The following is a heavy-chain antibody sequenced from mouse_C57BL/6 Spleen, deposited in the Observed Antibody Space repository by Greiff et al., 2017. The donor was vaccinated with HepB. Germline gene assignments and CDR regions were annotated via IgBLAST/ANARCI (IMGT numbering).Heavy chain of an antibody. D-gene: IGHD1-1*01. V-gene: IGHV1-50*01. CDR3: ARRDSTVVAPDAY. Sequence: SGAELVKPGASVKLSCKASGYTFTSYWMQWVKQRPGQGLEWIGEIDPPDSYTNYNQKFKGKATLTVDTSSITAYMQLRSLKSEDSAVYYCARRDSTVVAPDAYWGQGTLVTVSA. CDR2: IDPPDSYT. J-gene: IGHJ3*01. CDR1: GYTFTSYW.